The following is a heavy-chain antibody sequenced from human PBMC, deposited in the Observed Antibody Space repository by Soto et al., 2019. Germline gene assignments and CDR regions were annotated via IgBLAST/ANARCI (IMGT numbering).Heavy chain of an antibody. Sequence: PGGALRLSCAASGFTFSSYSMNGVRQARGKGLEGVSSISSSSCIYYADAVRGRFTISRDNAKNSLYGHMKSLRAEHRPVFYCATVEGPRRNRFRGVLVILRHWGQGNLV. J-gene: IGHJ4*02. CDR3: ATVEGPRRNRFRGVLVILRH. D-gene: IGHD3-10*01. V-gene: IGHV3-21*01. CDR1: GFTFSSYS. CDR2: ISSSSCI.